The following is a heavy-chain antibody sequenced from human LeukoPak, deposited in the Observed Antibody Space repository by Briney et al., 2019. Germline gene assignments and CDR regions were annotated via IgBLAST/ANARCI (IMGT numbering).Heavy chain of an antibody. D-gene: IGHD6-13*01. CDR1: GFTFSSYS. J-gene: IGHJ4*02. Sequence: PGGSLRLSCAASGFTFSSYSMNWVRQAPGKGLEWVSSISSSSSYIYYADSVKGRFTISRDNAKNSLYLQMNSLRAEDTAVYYCATRCSSCFNFDYWGQGTLVTVSS. V-gene: IGHV3-21*01. CDR3: ATRCSSCFNFDY. CDR2: ISSSSSYI.